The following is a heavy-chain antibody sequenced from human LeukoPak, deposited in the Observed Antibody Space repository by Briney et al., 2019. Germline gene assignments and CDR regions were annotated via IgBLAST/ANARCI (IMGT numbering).Heavy chain of an antibody. CDR2: INHSGST. V-gene: IGHV4-34*01. CDR1: GGSFSGYY. Sequence: KPSETLSLTCAVYGGSFSGYYWSWIRQPPGKGLEWIGEINHSGSTNYNPSLKSRVTISVDTSKNQFSLKLSSVTAADTAVYYCARAVPYSSSSHGMDVWGQGTTVTVSS. D-gene: IGHD6-6*01. J-gene: IGHJ6*02. CDR3: ARAVPYSSSSHGMDV.